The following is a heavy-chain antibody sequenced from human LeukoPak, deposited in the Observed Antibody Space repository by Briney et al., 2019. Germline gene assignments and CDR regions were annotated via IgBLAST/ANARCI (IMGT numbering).Heavy chain of an antibody. J-gene: IGHJ5*02. CDR1: GGSISSYY. V-gene: IGHV4-59*01. CDR3: ARVSGSYWDWFDP. D-gene: IGHD3-10*01. Sequence: SETLSLTCTVSGGSISSYYWSWIRHPPGKGLEWIGYIYYSGSTNYNPSLKSRVTISVDSSKNQFSLKLSSVTAADTAVYYCARVSGSYWDWFDPWGQGTLVTVSS. CDR2: IYYSGST.